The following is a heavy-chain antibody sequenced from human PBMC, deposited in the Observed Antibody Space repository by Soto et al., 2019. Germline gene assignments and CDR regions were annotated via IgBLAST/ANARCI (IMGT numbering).Heavy chain of an antibody. J-gene: IGHJ4*02. CDR1: GYRFTTYG. CDR3: ARVRFGDPFDF. D-gene: IGHD3-16*01. CDR2: FNPDNQNT. Sequence: ASVKVSCKVSGYRFTTYGINWVRQAPGQGLEWVGWFNPDNQNTNYAQKFRDRVSLTTDSSTNTAHMELRDLRSDDTAVYYCARVRFGDPFDFWGQGSLVTVSS. V-gene: IGHV1-18*01.